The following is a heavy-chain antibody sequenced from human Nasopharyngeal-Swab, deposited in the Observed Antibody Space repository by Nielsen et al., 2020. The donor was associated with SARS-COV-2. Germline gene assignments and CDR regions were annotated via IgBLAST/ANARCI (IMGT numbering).Heavy chain of an antibody. D-gene: IGHD1-1*01. Sequence: WIRQPPGKGLEWIGYIYRLGGTSYNPSLKSRVTISLDASNNQFSLRLSPVTAADTAMFYCARGTPFDYWGQGILVTVSS. J-gene: IGHJ4*02. CDR3: ARGTPFDY. CDR2: IYRLGGT. V-gene: IGHV4-31*02.